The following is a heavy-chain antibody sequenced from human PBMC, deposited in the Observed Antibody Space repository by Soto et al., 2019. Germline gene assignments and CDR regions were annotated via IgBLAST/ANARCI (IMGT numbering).Heavy chain of an antibody. J-gene: IGHJ6*02. D-gene: IGHD3-10*01. CDR2: IYYSGST. CDR1: GGSISSDDYY. CDR3: ARQGFGPLHGLVDV. Sequence: PSETLSLTCTVSGGSISSDDYYWSWIRQPPGKGLEWIGYIYYSGSTYYNPSLKSRVTISVDTSKNQFSLKLSSVTAADTAVYYCARQGFGPLHGLVDVWGQGTTVTVSS. V-gene: IGHV4-31*03.